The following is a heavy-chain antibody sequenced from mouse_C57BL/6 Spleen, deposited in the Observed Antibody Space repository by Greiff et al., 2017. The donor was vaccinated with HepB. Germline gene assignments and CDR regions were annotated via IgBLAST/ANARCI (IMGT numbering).Heavy chain of an antibody. D-gene: IGHD3-3*01. CDR3: TTGDAEFAY. J-gene: IGHJ3*01. Sequence: VQLQQSGAELVRPGASVKLSCTASGFNIKDDYMHWVKQRPEQGLEWIGWIDPENGDTEYASKFQGKATITADTSSNTAYLQLSSLTSEDTAVYYCTTGDAEFAYWGQGTLVTVSA. V-gene: IGHV14-4*01. CDR2: IDPENGDT. CDR1: GFNIKDDY.